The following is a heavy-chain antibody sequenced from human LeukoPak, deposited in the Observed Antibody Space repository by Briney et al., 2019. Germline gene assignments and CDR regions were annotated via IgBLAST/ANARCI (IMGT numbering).Heavy chain of an antibody. D-gene: IGHD3-3*01. CDR3: ARGVRFLEWLQEDYYYMDV. J-gene: IGHJ6*03. CDR2: MNPNSGNT. V-gene: IGHV1-8*03. CDR1: GYTFTSYD. Sequence: APVKVSCKASGYTFTSYDINWVRQATGQGLEWMGWMNPNSGNTGYAQKFQGRVTITRNTSISTAYMELSSLRSEDTAVYYCARGVRFLEWLQEDYYYMDVWGKGTTVTVSS.